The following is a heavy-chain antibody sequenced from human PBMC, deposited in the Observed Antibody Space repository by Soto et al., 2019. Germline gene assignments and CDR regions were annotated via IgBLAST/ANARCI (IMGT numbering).Heavy chain of an antibody. Sequence: QVQLVQSGAEVKKTGASVKVSCKASGYTFTSHGISWVRQAPGQGLERMGWSSAYNGNTNYAQKRQGSVTMTTDTSTSPAYMEVRSLRSDYTAVYYCARGVRYGSGSDAFDIWVQGTMVTVSS. J-gene: IGHJ3*02. CDR2: SSAYNGNT. CDR3: ARGVRYGSGSDAFDI. D-gene: IGHD3-10*01. V-gene: IGHV1-18*01. CDR1: GYTFTSHG.